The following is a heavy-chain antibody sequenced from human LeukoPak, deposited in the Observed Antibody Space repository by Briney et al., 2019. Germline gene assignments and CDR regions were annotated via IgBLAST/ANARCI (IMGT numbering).Heavy chain of an antibody. V-gene: IGHV3-23*01. Sequence: GGSLRLSCAASGFTVNTYAMSWVRQAPGKGLEWVSGISDSGGTTYYADSVKGRFTIPRDNSKNTLYLQMNSLRAEDTAVYYCAREVGSFDYWGQGTLVAVSS. D-gene: IGHD3-10*01. CDR1: GFTVNTYA. CDR2: ISDSGGTT. J-gene: IGHJ4*02. CDR3: AREVGSFDY.